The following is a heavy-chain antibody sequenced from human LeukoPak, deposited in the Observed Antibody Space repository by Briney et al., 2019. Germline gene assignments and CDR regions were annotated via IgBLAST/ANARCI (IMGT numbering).Heavy chain of an antibody. Sequence: GGSLRLSCAASGFTFSSYWMSWVRQAPGKGLEWVANIKQDGSEKYYVDSVKGRFTISRDNAKNSLYLQMNSLRAEDTAVYYCARDRVLRFFEWLFYPDAFDIWGQGTMVTVSS. J-gene: IGHJ3*02. CDR2: IKQDGSEK. V-gene: IGHV3-7*01. CDR1: GFTFSSYW. D-gene: IGHD3-3*01. CDR3: ARDRVLRFFEWLFYPDAFDI.